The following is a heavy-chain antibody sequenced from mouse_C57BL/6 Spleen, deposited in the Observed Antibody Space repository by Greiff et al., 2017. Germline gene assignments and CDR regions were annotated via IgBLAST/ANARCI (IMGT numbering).Heavy chain of an antibody. D-gene: IGHD4-1*01. V-gene: IGHV1-54*01. CDR3: ARGELTGTTYFDY. Sequence: LVESGAELVRPGTSVKVSCKASGYAFTNYLIEWVKQRPGQGLEWIGVINPGSGGTNYNEKFKGKATLTADKSSSTAYMQLSSLTSEDSAVYFCARGELTGTTYFDYWGQGTTLTVSS. CDR1: GYAFTNYL. J-gene: IGHJ2*01. CDR2: INPGSGGT.